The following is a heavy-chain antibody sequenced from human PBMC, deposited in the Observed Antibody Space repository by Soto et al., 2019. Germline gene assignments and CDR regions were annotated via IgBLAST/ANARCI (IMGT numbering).Heavy chain of an antibody. V-gene: IGHV3-23*01. CDR2: ISGSGGST. CDR1: GFTFSSYA. CDR3: AKAPPRAVAAKGGDWLLRDNWFDP. D-gene: IGHD6-19*01. Sequence: PGGSLRLSCAASGFTFSSYAMSWVRQAPGKGLEWVSAISGSGGSTYYADSVKGRFTISRDNSKNTLYLQMNSLRAEDTAVYYCAKAPPRAVAAKGGDWLLRDNWFDPWGQGTLVTVSS. J-gene: IGHJ5*02.